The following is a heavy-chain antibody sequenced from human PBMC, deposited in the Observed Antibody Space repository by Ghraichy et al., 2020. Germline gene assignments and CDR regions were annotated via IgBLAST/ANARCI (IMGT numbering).Heavy chain of an antibody. D-gene: IGHD3-22*01. CDR2: ISSSSSYI. CDR3: ASSSYYYDSSGFYFDY. V-gene: IGHV3-21*01. J-gene: IGHJ4*02. Sequence: GGSLRLSCAASGFTFSSYSMNWVRQAPGKGLEWVSYISSSSSYIYYADSVKGRFTISRDNAKNSLYLQMNSLRAEDTAVYYCASSSYYYDSSGFYFDYWGQGTLVTVSS. CDR1: GFTFSSYS.